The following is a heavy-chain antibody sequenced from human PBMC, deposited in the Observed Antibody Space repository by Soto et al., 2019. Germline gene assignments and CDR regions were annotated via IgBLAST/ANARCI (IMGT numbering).Heavy chain of an antibody. CDR2: IYPVSSDT. V-gene: IGHV5-51*01. J-gene: IGHJ5*02. Sequence: GESLKIPCKGSGYSFNSYWIAWVRQMPGKGVEWGGIIYPVSSDTRYSPSFQGPVPISADTSITTAYLQWSSLKASDTAMYYCARPDSSGYYVTWDQGTLVTVPQ. D-gene: IGHD3-22*01. CDR3: ARPDSSGYYVT. CDR1: GYSFNSYW.